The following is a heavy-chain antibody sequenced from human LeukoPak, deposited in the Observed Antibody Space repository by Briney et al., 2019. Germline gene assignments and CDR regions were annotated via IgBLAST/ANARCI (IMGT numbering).Heavy chain of an antibody. Sequence: SVKVSCKASGGTFSSYAISWVRQAPGQGLEWMGGIIPIFGTANYAQKFQGRVTITADESTSTAYMELSSLRSEDTAVYYCARLVDTADAFDIWGQGTMVTVSS. V-gene: IGHV1-69*13. CDR2: IIPIFGTA. CDR3: ARLVDTADAFDI. D-gene: IGHD5-18*01. J-gene: IGHJ3*02. CDR1: GGTFSSYA.